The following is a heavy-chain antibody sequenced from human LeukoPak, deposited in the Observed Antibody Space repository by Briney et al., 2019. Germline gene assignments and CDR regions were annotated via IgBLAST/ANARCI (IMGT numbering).Heavy chain of an antibody. D-gene: IGHD3-9*01. CDR2: ITSGGTYT. CDR1: RFTFSNYW. V-gene: IGHV3-21*06. Sequence: KSGGSLRLSCAASRFTFSNYWMNWVRQAPGKGLEWVSSITSGGTYTYYADSVKGRFTTSRDNAKNSLSLQLSSLRAEDTAVYYCARGHYDILTASYKWTPDYWGQGILVTVSS. CDR3: ARGHYDILTASYKWTPDY. J-gene: IGHJ4*02.